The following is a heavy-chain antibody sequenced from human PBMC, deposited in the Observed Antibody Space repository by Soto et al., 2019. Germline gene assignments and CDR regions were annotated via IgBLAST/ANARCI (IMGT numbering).Heavy chain of an antibody. J-gene: IGHJ5*02. CDR2: INAGNGNT. Sequence: GASVKVSCKDSGYTFTSYAMHWVRQAPGQRLEWMGWINAGNGNTKYSQKFQGRVTITRDTSASTAYMELSRLRSDDTAVYYCARDRPINYYGSGSNGFDPWGQGTLVSVSS. D-gene: IGHD3-10*01. CDR3: ARDRPINYYGSGSNGFDP. CDR1: GYTFTSYA. V-gene: IGHV1-3*01.